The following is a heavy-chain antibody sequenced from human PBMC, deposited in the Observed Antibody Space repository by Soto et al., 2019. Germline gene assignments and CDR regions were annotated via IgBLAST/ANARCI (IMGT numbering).Heavy chain of an antibody. V-gene: IGHV1-2*04. J-gene: IGHJ3*02. CDR3: AIAYYYDSGGYYGVGAFDI. D-gene: IGHD3-22*01. CDR2: INPNSGGT. CDR1: GYTFTAYY. Sequence: GASVKVSCKSSGYTFTAYYMHWLRQAPGQGLEWMGWINPNSGGTNYAQKFQGWVTMTRDTSISTAYMELSRLRSDETAVYYCAIAYYYDSGGYYGVGAFDIWGQGTMVTVSS.